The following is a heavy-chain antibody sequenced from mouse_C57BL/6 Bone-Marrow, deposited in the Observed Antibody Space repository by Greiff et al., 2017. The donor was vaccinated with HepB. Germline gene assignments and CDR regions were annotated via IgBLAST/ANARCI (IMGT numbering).Heavy chain of an antibody. CDR1: GFTFSDYY. D-gene: IGHD1-1*01. CDR3: ARESSSRYYFDY. CDR2: INYDGSST. V-gene: IGHV5-16*01. Sequence: EVQLVESEGGLVQPGSSMKLSCTASGFTFSDYYMAWVRQVPEKGLEWVANINYDGSSTYYLDSLKSRFIISRDNAKNILYLQMSSLKSEDTATYYCARESSSRYYFDYWGQGTTLTVSS. J-gene: IGHJ2*01.